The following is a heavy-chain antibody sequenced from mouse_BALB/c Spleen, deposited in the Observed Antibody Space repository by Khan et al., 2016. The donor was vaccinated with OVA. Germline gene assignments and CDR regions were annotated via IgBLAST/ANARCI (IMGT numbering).Heavy chain of an antibody. Sequence: VQLQQSGPELVEPGASVKMSCKASGYTFTNYVIHWVKQKPGQGLEWIGYINPDNAGTRYNEKFKDKATLTSDISSTSASMELLSLTSEDSAVYYCARKASRWDFSFHYWGQGTLVTVSA. CDR3: ARKASRWDFSFHY. CDR2: INPDNAGT. V-gene: IGHV1S136*01. J-gene: IGHJ3*01. CDR1: GYTFTNYV. D-gene: IGHD4-1*01.